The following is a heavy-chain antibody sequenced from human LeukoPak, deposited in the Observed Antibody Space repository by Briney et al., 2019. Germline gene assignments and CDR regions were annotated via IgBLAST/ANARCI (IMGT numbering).Heavy chain of an antibody. CDR1: GYSFTSYW. J-gene: IGHJ4*02. CDR3: AGLEGGVIVDY. V-gene: IGHV5-10-1*01. CDR2: IDPSESYT. Sequence: GESLRISCKGSGYSFTSYWITWVRQMPGKGLEWMGRIDPSESYTNYSPSFQGHVTISADKSITTAYLQWSSLKASDTAMYYCAGLEGGVIVDYWGQGTLVTVSS. D-gene: IGHD3-16*02.